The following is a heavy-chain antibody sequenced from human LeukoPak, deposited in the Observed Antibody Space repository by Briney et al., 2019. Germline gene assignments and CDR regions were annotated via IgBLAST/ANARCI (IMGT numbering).Heavy chain of an antibody. V-gene: IGHV3-53*01. D-gene: IGHD6-19*01. J-gene: IGHJ4*02. CDR2: IYSGGST. Sequence: GGSLRLSCTASGVTLGSYAMSWARQAPGKGLEWVSVIYSGGSTYYADSVKGRFTISRDNSKNTLYLQMNSLRAEDTAVYYCARVSSGCFDYWGQGTLVTVSS. CDR3: ARVSSGCFDY. CDR1: GVTLGSYA.